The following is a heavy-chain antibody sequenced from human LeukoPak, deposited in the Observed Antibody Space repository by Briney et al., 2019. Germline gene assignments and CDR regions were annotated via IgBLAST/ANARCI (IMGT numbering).Heavy chain of an antibody. D-gene: IGHD7-27*01. J-gene: IGHJ4*02. CDR3: ARGGSQMSWGFDY. CDR1: GYTFTSYG. V-gene: IGHV1-18*01. Sequence: ASVKVSCKASGYTFTSYGISWVRQAPGQGLEWMGWISAYNGNTNYAQKLQGRVTMTTDTSTSTVYMELSSLRSEDTAVYYCARGGSQMSWGFDYWGQGTLVTVSS. CDR2: ISAYNGNT.